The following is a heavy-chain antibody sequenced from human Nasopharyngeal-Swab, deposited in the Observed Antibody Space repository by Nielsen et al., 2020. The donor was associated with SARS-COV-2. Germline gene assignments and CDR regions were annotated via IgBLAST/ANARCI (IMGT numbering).Heavy chain of an antibody. CDR2: SHYSGST. Sequence: SETLSLTCTVSGASLSSYYWSWIRQPPGQGLEWVAYSHYSGSTNYNPSLKSRVTMSVDTSKRQFSLMLTFVTAADTAVYYCARGFDYWGQGTLVTVSS. CDR3: ARGFDY. J-gene: IGHJ4*02. CDR1: GASLSSYY. V-gene: IGHV4-59*08.